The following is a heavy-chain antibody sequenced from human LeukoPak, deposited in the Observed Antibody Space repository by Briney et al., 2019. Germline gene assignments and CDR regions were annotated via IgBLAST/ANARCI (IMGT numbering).Heavy chain of an antibody. V-gene: IGHV1-46*01. Sequence: GASVKVSCKASGYTFTRYFMHWVRQAPGQGLEWMGIINTGGGSTSYAQKFQGRVTVTRDTSTSTVYMELNSLRSEDTAVYYCARDFYGMDVWGQGTTVTVSS. CDR3: ARDFYGMDV. CDR1: GYTFTRYF. CDR2: INTGGGST. J-gene: IGHJ6*02.